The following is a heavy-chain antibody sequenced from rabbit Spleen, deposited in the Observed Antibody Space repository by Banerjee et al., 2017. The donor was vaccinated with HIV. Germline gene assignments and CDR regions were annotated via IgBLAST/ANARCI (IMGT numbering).Heavy chain of an antibody. CDR3: ARDSGTSFSSYGMDL. V-gene: IGHV1S45*01. D-gene: IGHD8-1*01. J-gene: IGHJ6*01. CDR2: IDTGSSGFT. CDR1: GFSFSNKVV. Sequence: QEQLVESGGGLVRPEGSLKLSCTASGFSFSNKVVMCWVRQAPGKGLEWIACIDTGSSGFTYFASWAKGRFTISKTSSTTVTLQVTSLTAADTATYFCARDSGTSFSSYGMDLWGPGTLVTVS.